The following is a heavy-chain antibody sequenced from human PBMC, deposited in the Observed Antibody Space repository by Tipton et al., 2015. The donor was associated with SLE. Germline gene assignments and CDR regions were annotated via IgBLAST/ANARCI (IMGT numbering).Heavy chain of an antibody. V-gene: IGHV3-30*02. Sequence: SLRLSCAASGFTFRDYGMHWVRQAPGKGLEWVTFIRYDGSKNYADSVKGRFTISRDNAKNSLYLQMDSLRAEDTAVYYCARGWYYYDSSGYYRAFDMWGQGTMVTVSS. D-gene: IGHD3-22*01. CDR1: GFTFRDYG. CDR2: IRYDGSK. J-gene: IGHJ3*02. CDR3: ARGWYYYDSSGYYRAFDM.